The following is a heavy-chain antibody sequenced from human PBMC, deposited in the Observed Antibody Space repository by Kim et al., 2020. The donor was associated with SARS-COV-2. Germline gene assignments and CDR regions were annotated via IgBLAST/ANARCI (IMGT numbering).Heavy chain of an antibody. Sequence: GGSLRLSCAASGFTFSSYAMSWVRQAPGKGLEWVSAISGSGGSTYYADSVKGRFTISRDNSKNTLYLQMNSLRAEDTAVYYCAKDGRYFDWRLVEYGMDVWGQGTTVTVSS. CDR2: ISGSGGST. J-gene: IGHJ6*02. CDR1: GFTFSSYA. V-gene: IGHV3-23*01. D-gene: IGHD3-9*01. CDR3: AKDGRYFDWRLVEYGMDV.